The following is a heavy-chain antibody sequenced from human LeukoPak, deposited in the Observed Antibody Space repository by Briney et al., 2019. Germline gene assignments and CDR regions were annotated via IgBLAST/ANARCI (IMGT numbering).Heavy chain of an antibody. J-gene: IGHJ5*02. CDR1: GGTFSSYA. CDR2: IIPIFGTA. CDR3: ARRRELELHFMGGSHYWFDP. Sequence: ASVKVSCKASGGTFSSYAISWVRQAPGQGLEWMGGIIPIFGTANYAQKFQGRVTITADKSTSTAYMELSSLRSEDTAVYYCARRRELELHFMGGSHYWFDPWGQGTLVTVSS. V-gene: IGHV1-69*06. D-gene: IGHD1-7*01.